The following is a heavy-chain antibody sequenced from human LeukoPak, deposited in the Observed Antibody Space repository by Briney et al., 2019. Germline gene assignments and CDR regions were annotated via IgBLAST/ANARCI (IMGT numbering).Heavy chain of an antibody. J-gene: IGHJ4*02. CDR1: GGSISSSSYY. CDR2: IYYSGST. D-gene: IGHD6-19*01. CDR3: ARVRYSSGWYDTDFDY. V-gene: IGHV4-39*07. Sequence: SETLSLTCTVSGGSISSSSYYWGWIRQPPGKGLEWIGSIYYSGSTNYNPSLKSRVTMSVDTSKNQFSLNLGSVTAADTAVYYCARVRYSSGWYDTDFDYWGQGILVTVSS.